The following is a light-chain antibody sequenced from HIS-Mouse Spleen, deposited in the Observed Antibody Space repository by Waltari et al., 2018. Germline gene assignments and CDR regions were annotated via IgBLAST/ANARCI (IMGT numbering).Light chain of an antibody. CDR3: YSTDSSGNHRV. CDR2: EDS. CDR1: ALPKKY. V-gene: IGLV3-10*01. Sequence: SYDLPPPPSVSVSPGQTARITCPGDALPKKYAYWYQQKSGPAPVLVIYEDSKRPSGIPERFSGSSSGTMATLTISGAQVEDEADYYCYSTDSSGNHRVFGGGTKLTVL. J-gene: IGLJ2*01.